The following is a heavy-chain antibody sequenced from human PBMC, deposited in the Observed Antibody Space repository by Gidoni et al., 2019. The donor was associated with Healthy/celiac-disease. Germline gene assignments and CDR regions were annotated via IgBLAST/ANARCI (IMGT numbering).Heavy chain of an antibody. CDR2: IYYSGST. J-gene: IGHJ4*02. V-gene: IGHV4-59*01. D-gene: IGHD6-6*01. CDR3: ARGAYSSSSFDY. Sequence: QVQLQESGPGLVKPSETLSLTCTVSGGSISSYYWSWIRQPPGKGLEWIGYIYYSGSTNYNPSLKSRVTISVDTSKNQFSLKLSPVTAADTAVYYCARGAYSSSSFDYWGQGTLVTVSS. CDR1: GGSISSYY.